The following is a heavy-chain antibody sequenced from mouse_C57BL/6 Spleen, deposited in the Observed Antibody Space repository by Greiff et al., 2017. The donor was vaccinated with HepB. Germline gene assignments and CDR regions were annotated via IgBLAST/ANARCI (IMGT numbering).Heavy chain of an antibody. D-gene: IGHD1-1*01. CDR2: ISSGGDYI. J-gene: IGHJ1*03. CDR1: GFTFSSYA. CDR3: TREDYYYGSRYVDV. V-gene: IGHV5-9-1*02. Sequence: DVMLVESGEGLVKPGGSLKLSCAASGFTFSSYAMSWVRQTPEKRLEWVAYISSGGDYIYYADTVKGRFTISRANARNTLYLQMSSLKSEDTAMYYCTREDYYYGSRYVDVWGTGTTVTVSS.